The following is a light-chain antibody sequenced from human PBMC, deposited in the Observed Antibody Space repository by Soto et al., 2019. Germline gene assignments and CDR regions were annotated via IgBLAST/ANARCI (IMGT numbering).Light chain of an antibody. Sequence: EIVLTQSPGTLSVSPGERATLSCRASQSVSSSHLAWYQQKPGQAPRLLMYEASSRATGIPDRFSGSGSGTDFTLTISSVEPEDFAVYCCHQFGSSLPYTFGQGTKLEIK. CDR3: HQFGSSLPYT. V-gene: IGKV3-20*01. CDR2: EAS. J-gene: IGKJ2*01. CDR1: QSVSSSH.